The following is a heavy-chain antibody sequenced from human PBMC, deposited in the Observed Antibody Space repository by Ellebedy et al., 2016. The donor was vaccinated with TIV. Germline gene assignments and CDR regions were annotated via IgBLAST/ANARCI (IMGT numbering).Heavy chain of an antibody. Sequence: ASVKVSCKASGYTFTSYGIHWVRQPPGQGLQWMGWISTYNGNTDYSQRFQGRVTMTTDTSTSTAYMELRSLRPDDTAIFYCAREVGPAAGTDFWGQGTLVTVSS. CDR1: GYTFTSYG. CDR3: AREVGPAAGTDF. J-gene: IGHJ4*02. V-gene: IGHV1-18*04. D-gene: IGHD6-13*01. CDR2: ISTYNGNT.